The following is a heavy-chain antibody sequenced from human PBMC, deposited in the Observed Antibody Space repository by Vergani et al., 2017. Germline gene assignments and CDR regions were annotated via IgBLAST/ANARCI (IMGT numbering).Heavy chain of an antibody. CDR2: IYHSGST. CDR3: ARLWDDSSGYYQALGWFDP. J-gene: IGHJ5*02. D-gene: IGHD3-22*01. Sequence: QVQLQESGPGLVKPSETLSLTCAVSGSSISSGYYWGWIRQPPGKGLEWIGSIYHSGSTYYNPSLKSRVTISVDTSKNQFSLKLSSVTAADTAVYYGARLWDDSSGYYQALGWFDPWGQGTLVTVSS. CDR1: GSSISSGYY. V-gene: IGHV4-38-2*01.